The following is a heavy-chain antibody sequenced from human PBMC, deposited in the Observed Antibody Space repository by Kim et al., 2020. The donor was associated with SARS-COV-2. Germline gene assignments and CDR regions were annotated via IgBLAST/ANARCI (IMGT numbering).Heavy chain of an antibody. D-gene: IGHD6-19*01. Sequence: SLKSRVTISVDTSKNQFSLKLSSVTAADTAVYYCARGPTRIAVAGTAFDIWGQGTMVTVSS. CDR3: ARGPTRIAVAGTAFDI. J-gene: IGHJ3*02. V-gene: IGHV4-34*13.